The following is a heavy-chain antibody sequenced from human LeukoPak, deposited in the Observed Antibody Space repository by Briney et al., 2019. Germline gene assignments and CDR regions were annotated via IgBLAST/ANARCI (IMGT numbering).Heavy chain of an antibody. V-gene: IGHV1-3*04. CDR2: MNTGNGDA. CDR3: ARVYGSGSYAYSY. J-gene: IGHJ4*02. CDR1: GYTFTDYG. D-gene: IGHD3-10*01. Sequence: GASVKVSCKTSGYTFTDYGMHWVRQAPGQRLEWMAWMNTGNGDAKYSQKFQGRVIITRDTSASTAYMELRSLRSDDTAVYYCARVYGSGSYAYSYWGQGTLVIVSS.